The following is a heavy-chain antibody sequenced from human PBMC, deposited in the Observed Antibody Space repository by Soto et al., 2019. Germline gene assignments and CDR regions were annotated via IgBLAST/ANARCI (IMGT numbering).Heavy chain of an antibody. CDR3: ARVTYYDFWSGYYNYYGMDV. CDR1: GYTFTSYG. CDR2: ISAYNGNT. D-gene: IGHD3-3*01. J-gene: IGHJ6*02. V-gene: IGHV1-18*01. Sequence: ASVKVSCKASGYTFTSYGISWVRQAPGQGLEWMGWISAYNGNTNYAQKLQGRATMTTDTSTSTAYMELRSLRSDDTAVYYCARVTYYDFWSGYYNYYGMDVWGQGTTVTVSS.